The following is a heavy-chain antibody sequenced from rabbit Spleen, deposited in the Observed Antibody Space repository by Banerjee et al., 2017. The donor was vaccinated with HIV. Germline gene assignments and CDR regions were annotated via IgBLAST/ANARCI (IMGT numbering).Heavy chain of an antibody. CDR3: ARETSCGWGVVLYYFSL. CDR2: SYAGSSGNT. CDR1: GFSFNSDYD. D-gene: IGHD4-1*01. Sequence: QSLEESGGGLVKPGASLTLTCKASGFSFNSDYDMCWVRQAPGKGLEWIACSYAGSSGNTYSAIWAKGRFTISKTSSTTVTLQMTSLTAADTATYFCARETSCGWGVVLYYFSLWGPGTLVTV. V-gene: IGHV1S40*01. J-gene: IGHJ4*01.